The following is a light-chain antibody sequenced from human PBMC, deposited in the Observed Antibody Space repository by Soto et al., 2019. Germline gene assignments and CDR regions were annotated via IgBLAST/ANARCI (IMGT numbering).Light chain of an antibody. V-gene: IGKV3-15*01. CDR1: QSVADN. CDR3: QQYNYWPIT. Sequence: EVVMTQSPATLSVSPGERVTLSCRSSQSVADNLVWFQQKPGQGPRLLIYGASTRATGIPARFSGSGSETDFTLTVSSLRSEDSAVYYCQQYNYWPITFGQGTRLEIK. J-gene: IGKJ5*01. CDR2: GAS.